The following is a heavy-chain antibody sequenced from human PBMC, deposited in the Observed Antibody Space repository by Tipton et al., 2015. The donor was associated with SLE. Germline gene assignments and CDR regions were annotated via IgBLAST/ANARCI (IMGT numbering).Heavy chain of an antibody. CDR2: INHSGNT. V-gene: IGHV4-34*01. J-gene: IGHJ4*02. Sequence: TLSLTCTVSGGSISSYYWSWIRQPPGKGLEWIGEINHSGNTNYNPSLKSRVTISVDTSKNQFSLKLSSVTAADTAVYYCARLTPPDARSYSSSWYGGDYWGQGTLVTVSS. CDR3: ARLTPPDARSYSSSWYGGDY. CDR1: GGSISSYY. D-gene: IGHD6-13*01.